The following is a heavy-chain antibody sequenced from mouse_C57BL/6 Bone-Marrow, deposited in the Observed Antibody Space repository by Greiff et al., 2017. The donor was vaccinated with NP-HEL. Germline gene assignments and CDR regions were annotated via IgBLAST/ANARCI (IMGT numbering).Heavy chain of an antibody. CDR1: GFTFSNYW. Sequence: EVQGVESGGGLVQPGGSMKLSCVASGFTFSNYWMNWVRQSPEKGLEWVAQIRLKSDNYATHYAESVKGRFTISRDDSKSSVYLQMHNLRAEDTGIYYCTGSSWFAYWGQGTLVTVSA. CDR3: TGSSWFAY. J-gene: IGHJ3*01. CDR2: IRLKSDNYAT. D-gene: IGHD1-1*01. V-gene: IGHV6-3*01.